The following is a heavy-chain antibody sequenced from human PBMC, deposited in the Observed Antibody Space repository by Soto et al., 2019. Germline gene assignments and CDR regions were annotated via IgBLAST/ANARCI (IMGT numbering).Heavy chain of an antibody. J-gene: IGHJ4*02. D-gene: IGHD1-26*01. Sequence: QVQLEQSGAEVKKPGASVKVSCKASGYTFTSYGLSWVRQAPGQGLEWMGWISAYNGKTNYAQKFQGRVTMTTDTSTSEVHMEPRSLRPDDTAVYYCARNEEEKVGATDYWGQGTLVNVSS. CDR3: ARNEEEKVGATDY. CDR1: GYTFTSYG. V-gene: IGHV1-18*04. CDR2: ISAYNGKT.